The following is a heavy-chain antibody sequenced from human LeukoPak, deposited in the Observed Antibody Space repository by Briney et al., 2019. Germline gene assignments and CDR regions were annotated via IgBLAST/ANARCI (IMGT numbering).Heavy chain of an antibody. D-gene: IGHD1-7*01. CDR2: IKQDGSEK. Sequence: GGSLRLSCAASGFTFRSYGIHWVRQAPGKGLEWVANIKQDGSEKYYVDSVKGRFTISRDNAENSLYLQMNSLRAEDTAVYYCATSRTFDYWGQGTLVTVSS. V-gene: IGHV3-7*01. J-gene: IGHJ4*02. CDR3: ATSRTFDY. CDR1: GFTFRSYG.